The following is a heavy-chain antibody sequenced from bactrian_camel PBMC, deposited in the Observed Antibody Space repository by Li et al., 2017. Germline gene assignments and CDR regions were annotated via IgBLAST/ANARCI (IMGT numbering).Heavy chain of an antibody. V-gene: IGHV3S1*01. CDR1: AYDGTRYC. Sequence: HVQLVESGGNLVQPGGSLRLSCVAAAYDGTRYCMGWFRQTPGKGLEWVSSIYPGDGETNSADSVKGRFTISGDKVKNMVYLQLNSLKSEDTAMYYCTKDSTDALWASTHWGQGTQVTVS. D-gene: IGHD1*01. CDR3: TKDSTDALWASTH. J-gene: IGHJ4*01. CDR2: IYPGDGET.